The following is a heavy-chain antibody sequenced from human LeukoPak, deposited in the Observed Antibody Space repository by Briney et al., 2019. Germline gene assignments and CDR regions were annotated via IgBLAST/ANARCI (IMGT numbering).Heavy chain of an antibody. J-gene: IGHJ6*03. CDR1: GYTFTSYG. D-gene: IGHD1-26*01. Sequence: GASVKVSCKASGYTFTSYGISWVRQAPGQGLEWMGWISAYNGNTNYAQKFQGRVTMTRDTSISTAYMELSRLRSDDTAVYYCARGGGGSHWGYYYYYYMDVWGKGTTVTVSS. CDR3: ARGGGGSHWGYYYYYYMDV. CDR2: ISAYNGNT. V-gene: IGHV1-18*01.